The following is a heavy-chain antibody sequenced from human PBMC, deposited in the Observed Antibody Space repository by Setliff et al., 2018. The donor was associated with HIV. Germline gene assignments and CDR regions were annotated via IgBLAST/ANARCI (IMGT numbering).Heavy chain of an antibody. CDR1: GYTFTEYY. Sequence: ASVKVSCKASGYTFTEYYIHWVRQAPGQGLEWMGWIYPNTGGTNYAQKFQGRVTMTRDTSISTAYMELSSLQASDTAMYYCARRASKASLDYWGQGTLVTVSS. J-gene: IGHJ4*02. CDR2: IYPNTGGT. V-gene: IGHV1-2*02. CDR3: ARRASKASLDY.